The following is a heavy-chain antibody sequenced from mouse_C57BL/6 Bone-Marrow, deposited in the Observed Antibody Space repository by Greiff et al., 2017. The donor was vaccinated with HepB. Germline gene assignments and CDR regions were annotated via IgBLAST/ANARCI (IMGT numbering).Heavy chain of an antibody. D-gene: IGHD1-1*01. CDR2: INPSSGYT. CDR3: ARLLRDY. V-gene: IGHV1-7*01. CDR1: GYTFTTYW. Sequence: VQRVESGAELAKPGASVKLSCKASGYTFTTYWIHWVKQRPGQGLEWIGYINPSSGYTKYNQKFKDKATLTADKSSSTAYMQLSSLTYEDSAVYYCARLLRDYWGQGTTLTVSS. J-gene: IGHJ2*01.